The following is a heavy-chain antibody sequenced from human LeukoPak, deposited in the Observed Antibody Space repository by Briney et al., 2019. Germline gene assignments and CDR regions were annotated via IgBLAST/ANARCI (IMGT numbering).Heavy chain of an antibody. J-gene: IGHJ4*02. CDR2: ISGSGGST. CDR1: GFTFSSYV. V-gene: IGHV3-23*01. CDR3: ATGPRGYSYGDY. Sequence: GGSLRLSCAASGFTFSSYVMSWVRQAPGKGLEWVSAISGSGGSTYYADSVKGRFTISRDNSKNTLYLQMNSLRAEDTAVYYCATGPRGYSYGDYWGQGTLVTVSS. D-gene: IGHD5-18*01.